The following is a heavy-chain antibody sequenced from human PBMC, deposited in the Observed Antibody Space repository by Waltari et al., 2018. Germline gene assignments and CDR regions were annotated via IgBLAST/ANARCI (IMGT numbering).Heavy chain of an antibody. V-gene: IGHV1-2*02. J-gene: IGHJ4*02. CDR3: TRDGVRAGIVDQ. D-gene: IGHD3-22*01. Sequence: QVQLVQSGAEVKKPGASVKVSCKASGYTFTGDYMHWVRQAPGQGLEWMGWIDPHSGGTNYAQKFQGRVTMTRDMSISTGYMELSRLTSDDTAVYFCTRDGVRAGIVDQWGQGTLVTVSS. CDR1: GYTFTGDY. CDR2: IDPHSGGT.